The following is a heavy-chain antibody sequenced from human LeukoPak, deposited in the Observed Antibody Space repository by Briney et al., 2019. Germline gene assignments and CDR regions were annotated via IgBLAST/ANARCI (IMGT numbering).Heavy chain of an antibody. CDR1: GFSFSGFG. Sequence: GGSLRLSCAASGFSFSGFGMNWVRQAPGKGLEWISYIGSSGSAGGNIYYAVSVKGRFTVSRDNAKASPFLQMNSRQDADTAVYYGARAPTPYFTYYMDVWGKGTTVTVSS. J-gene: IGHJ6*03. CDR2: IGSSGSAGGNI. CDR3: ARAPTPYFTYYMDV. V-gene: IGHV3-48*02. D-gene: IGHD2-21*01.